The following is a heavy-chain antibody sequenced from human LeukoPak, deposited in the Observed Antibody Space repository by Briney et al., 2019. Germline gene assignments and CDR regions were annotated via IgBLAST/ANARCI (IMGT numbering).Heavy chain of an antibody. CDR2: IWYDGSNK. D-gene: IGHD3-3*01. CDR1: GFTFSSYG. Sequence: QSGGSLRLSCAASGFTFSSYGMHWVRQAPGKGLEWVSVIWYDGSNKYYADSVKGRFAISRDNSKNTLYLEMNSLRAEDTAVYYCARDLRGDNYNFWSGYYDYWGQGTLVTVSS. J-gene: IGHJ4*02. CDR3: ARDLRGDNYNFWSGYYDY. V-gene: IGHV3-33*01.